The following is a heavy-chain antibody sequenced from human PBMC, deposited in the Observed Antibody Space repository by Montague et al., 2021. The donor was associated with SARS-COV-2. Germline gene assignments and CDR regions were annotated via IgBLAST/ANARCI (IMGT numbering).Heavy chain of an antibody. CDR1: GFTFSSYA. D-gene: IGHD6-25*01. CDR2: ISGSGGST. J-gene: IGHJ3*02. CDR3: AKDRRPVRDKISSGDAFDI. V-gene: IGHV3-23*01. Sequence: SLRLSFSASGFTFSSYAMSWVRQAPGKGLEWVSAISGSGGSTYYADSVKGRFTISRDNSKNTLYLQMNSLRAEDTAVYYCAKDRRPVRDKISSGDAFDIWGQGTMVTVSS.